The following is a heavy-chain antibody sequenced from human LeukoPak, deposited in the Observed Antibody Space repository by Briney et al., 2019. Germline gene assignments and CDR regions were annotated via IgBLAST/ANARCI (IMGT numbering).Heavy chain of an antibody. CDR2: IKSKTDGGTT. V-gene: IGHV3-15*05. CDR3: ARGYFWSGRGYSGYDVWYFDL. Sequence: GGSLRLSCAASGFTFSNAWMSWVRQAPGKGLEWVGCIKSKTDGGTTDYAAPVKGRFTISRDDSKNTLYLQMNSLRAEDTAVYYCARGYFWSGRGYSGYDVWYFDLWGRGTLVTVSS. D-gene: IGHD5-12*01. CDR1: GFTFSNAW. J-gene: IGHJ2*01.